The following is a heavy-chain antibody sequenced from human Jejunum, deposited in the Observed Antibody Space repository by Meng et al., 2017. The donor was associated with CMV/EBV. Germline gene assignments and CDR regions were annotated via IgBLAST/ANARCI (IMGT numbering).Heavy chain of an antibody. D-gene: IGHD6-13*01. CDR1: GFPFSTYA. CDR2: LSYDGRDK. V-gene: IGHV3-30*04. Sequence: ASGFPFSTYAVPWVRQAPGKWLAWVAVLSYDGRDKRSADSVKDRYTISRDNSMNTLYLQMNSLRVEDTAVFYCARAGLGISSAGINVWGQGTLVTVSS. J-gene: IGHJ4*02. CDR3: ARAGLGISSAGINV.